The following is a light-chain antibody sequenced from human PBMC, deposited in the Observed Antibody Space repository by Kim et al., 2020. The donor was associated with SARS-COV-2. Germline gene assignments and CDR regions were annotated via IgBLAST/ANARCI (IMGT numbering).Light chain of an antibody. CDR2: DVT. Sequence: QSALTQSASVSGSPGQSITISCTGTISDVGFYDYVSWYQQHPGKALKLLIHDVTDRPSGVSDRFSGSKSGNTASLTISGLQAEDEADYYCNSYTTSSTYVFGTGTKVTVL. V-gene: IGLV2-14*01. CDR3: NSYTTSSTYV. J-gene: IGLJ1*01. CDR1: ISDVGFYDY.